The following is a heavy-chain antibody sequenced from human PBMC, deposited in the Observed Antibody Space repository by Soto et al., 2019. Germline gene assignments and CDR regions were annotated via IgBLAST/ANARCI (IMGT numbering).Heavy chain of an antibody. CDR3: ARKGLPGDLYWFDP. V-gene: IGHV4-39*01. Sequence: PSETLSLTCTVSGGSISSSSYYWGWIRQPPGQGLEWLGTIYSLGNTYYNPSLKSRVTLSVDTSQNQFSLRLNSVTAANTAVYYCARKGLPGDLYWFDPWGQGILVTVSS. CDR1: GGSISSSSYY. CDR2: IYSLGNT. D-gene: IGHD7-27*01. J-gene: IGHJ5*02.